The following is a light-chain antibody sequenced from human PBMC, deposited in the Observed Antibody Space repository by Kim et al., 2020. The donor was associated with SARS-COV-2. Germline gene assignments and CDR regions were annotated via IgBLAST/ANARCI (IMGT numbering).Light chain of an antibody. CDR1: ANDVGRYDY. CDR3: SSYADGDTLYV. J-gene: IGLJ1*01. Sequence: QSVVTQPASVSGAPGQSVTISCTGGANDVGRYDYISWYQQHPDQGPKLIIYDVTYRPSGISSRFSGSKSGNTASLTISGLQSEDVADYYCSSYADGDTLYVFGGGTKVTVL. CDR2: DVT. V-gene: IGLV2-14*03.